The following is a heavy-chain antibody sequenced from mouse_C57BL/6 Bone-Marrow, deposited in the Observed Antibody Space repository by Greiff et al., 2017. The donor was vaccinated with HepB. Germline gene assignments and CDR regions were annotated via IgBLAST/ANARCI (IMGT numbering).Heavy chain of an antibody. Sequence: EVKLMESGGGLVKPGGSLKLSCAASGFTFSDYGMHWVRQAPEKGLEWVAYISSGSSTIYYADTVKGRFTISRDNAKNTLFLQMTSLRSEDTAMYYCARGTVGAMDYWGQGTSVTVSS. D-gene: IGHD1-1*01. V-gene: IGHV5-17*01. CDR2: ISSGSSTI. CDR1: GFTFSDYG. J-gene: IGHJ4*01. CDR3: ARGTVGAMDY.